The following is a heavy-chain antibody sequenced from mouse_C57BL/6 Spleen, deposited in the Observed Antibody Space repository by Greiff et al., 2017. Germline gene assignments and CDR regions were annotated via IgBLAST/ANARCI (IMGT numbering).Heavy chain of an antibody. CDR3: AREAAGPYGV. CDR2: IYPSDSET. Sequence: VQLQQPGAELVRPGSSVKLSCKASGYTFTSYWMDWVKQRPGQGLEWIGNIYPSDSETHYNQKFKDKATLTVDKSSSTAYMQLSSLTSEDSAVYYCAREAAGPYGVWGQSATLTGS. V-gene: IGHV1-61*01. D-gene: IGHD1-1*02. J-gene: IGHJ2*01. CDR1: GYTFTSYW.